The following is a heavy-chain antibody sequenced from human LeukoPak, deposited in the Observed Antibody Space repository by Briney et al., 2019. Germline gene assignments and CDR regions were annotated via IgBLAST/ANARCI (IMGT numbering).Heavy chain of an antibody. CDR2: LYSGGST. V-gene: IGHV3-53*01. CDR3: AIRSDTAAGKFDP. J-gene: IGHJ5*02. Sequence: GGSLRLSCAASGFTVSRNYMSWVRQAPGKGLEWVSVLYSGGSTNYADSVKGRFTISRDNSKNTLYLQMNSLRAEDTAVYYCAIRSDTAAGKFDPWGQGTLVTVSS. D-gene: IGHD6-13*01. CDR1: GFTVSRNY.